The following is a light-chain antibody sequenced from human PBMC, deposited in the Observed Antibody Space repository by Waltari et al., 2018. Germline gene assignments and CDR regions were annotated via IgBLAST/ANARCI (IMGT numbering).Light chain of an antibody. CDR2: AAS. V-gene: IGKV1-39*01. CDR1: QSIRSY. Sequence: DIQMTQSPSSLSASVGDRVTITCWASQSIRSYLNWYQQKPWKAPKLLIYAASSLQSGVPSRFSGSGSGTDFTLTISSLQTEDFAPYYCQQSYSTPRTFGQGSKVEIK. J-gene: IGKJ1*01. CDR3: QQSYSTPRT.